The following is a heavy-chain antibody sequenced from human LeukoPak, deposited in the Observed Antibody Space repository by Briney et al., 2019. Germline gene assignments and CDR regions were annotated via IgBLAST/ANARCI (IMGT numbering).Heavy chain of an antibody. CDR1: GFTFSSYA. D-gene: IGHD3-3*01. V-gene: IGHV4-34*01. CDR2: INHSGST. Sequence: GSLTLSCAASGFTFSSYAMSWVRQAPGKGLEWIGEINHSGSTNYNPSLKSRVTISVDTSKNQFFLKLSSVTAADTAVYYCARAIFGVVINYYYYGMDVWGQGTTVTVSS. J-gene: IGHJ6*02. CDR3: ARAIFGVVINYYYYGMDV.